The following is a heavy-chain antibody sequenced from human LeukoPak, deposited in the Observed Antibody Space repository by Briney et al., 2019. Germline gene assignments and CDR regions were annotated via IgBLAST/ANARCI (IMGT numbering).Heavy chain of an antibody. V-gene: IGHV4-34*01. Sequence: SETLSLTCAVYGGSFSGYYWSWIRQPPGKGLEWIGEINHSGSTNYNPSLKSRVTISVDRSKNQFSLKLSSVTAADTAVYYCARDPGGGYCSSTSCYTGKPEDNWFDPWGQGTLVTVSS. J-gene: IGHJ5*02. CDR3: ARDPGGGYCSSTSCYTGKPEDNWFDP. D-gene: IGHD2-2*02. CDR1: GGSFSGYY. CDR2: INHSGST.